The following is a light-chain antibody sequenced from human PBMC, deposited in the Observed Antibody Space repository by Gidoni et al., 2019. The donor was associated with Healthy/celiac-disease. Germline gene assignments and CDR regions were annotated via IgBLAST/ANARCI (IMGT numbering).Light chain of an antibody. CDR2: AAS. CDR3: QQSDSTRHT. V-gene: IGKV1-39*01. CDR1: QSISSY. J-gene: IGKJ2*01. Sequence: DIKTPQSPSSLSASVGDRVTITCRARQSISSYLKWYQQRPEKAPKLLIYAASSLQSGVPSRVSVSGSGTEFTLTISSLRPENFATYYCQQSDSTRHTFGQGTKLEIK.